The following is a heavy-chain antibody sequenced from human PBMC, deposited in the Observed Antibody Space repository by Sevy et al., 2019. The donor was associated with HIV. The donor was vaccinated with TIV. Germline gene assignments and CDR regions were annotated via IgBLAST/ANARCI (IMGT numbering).Heavy chain of an antibody. CDR1: GFTFSSYG. CDR3: AKDSSTYYYGMDV. V-gene: IGHV3-30*02. J-gene: IGHJ6*02. Sequence: GGSLRLSCAASGFTFSSYGMHWVRQAPGKGLEWVAFIRYDGSNKYYADSVKGRFTISRDNSKNTLYLQINSLRAEDTAVYYCAKDSSTYYYGMDVWGQGTTVTVSS. CDR2: IRYDGSNK.